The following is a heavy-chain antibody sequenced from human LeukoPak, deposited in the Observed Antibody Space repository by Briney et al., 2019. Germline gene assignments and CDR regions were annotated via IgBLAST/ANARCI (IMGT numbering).Heavy chain of an antibody. D-gene: IGHD5-12*01. CDR3: ARALPDSQAYSGYVMKPYHFDL. CDR1: GYTFSAYY. Sequence: ASVKVSCKASGYTFSAYYMNWVRQAPGQGLEWMGWINPNTGDTNYAQELQGRVTMTRDTSISTAYMELSRLRSDDTAVYYCARALPDSQAYSGYVMKPYHFDLWGQGTLVTVSS. V-gene: IGHV1-2*02. J-gene: IGHJ4*02. CDR2: INPNTGDT.